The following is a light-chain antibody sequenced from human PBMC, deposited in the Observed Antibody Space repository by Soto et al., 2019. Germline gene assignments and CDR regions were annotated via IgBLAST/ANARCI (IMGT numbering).Light chain of an antibody. V-gene: IGLV7-46*01. CDR2: DTS. J-gene: IGLJ2*01. CDR3: LLSFSGVEV. Sequence: QAVVTQEPSLTVSPGGTVTLTCGSSTGAVTSGHYPYWFQQRPGQAPRTLISDTSNRHSWTPARFSGSLLGGKAALTLSGAQPGEEADYYCLLSFSGVEVFGGGTKRTVL. CDR1: TGAVTSGHY.